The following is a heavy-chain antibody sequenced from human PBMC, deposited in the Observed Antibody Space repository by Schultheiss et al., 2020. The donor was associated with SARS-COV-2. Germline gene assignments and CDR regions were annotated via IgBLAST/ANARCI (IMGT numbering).Heavy chain of an antibody. V-gene: IGHV4-59*05. Sequence: SETLSLTCTVSGGSISGYYWSWIRQPPGKGLEWIGGIYYSGSTYYNPSLKSRVPISVDTSKSQFTLKLSSVTAADTAVYYCAVAPRYCSSTSCYRGKYYYYYMDVWGKGTTVTVSS. J-gene: IGHJ6*03. CDR1: GGSISGYY. D-gene: IGHD2-2*02. CDR3: AVAPRYCSSTSCYRGKYYYYYMDV. CDR2: IYYSGST.